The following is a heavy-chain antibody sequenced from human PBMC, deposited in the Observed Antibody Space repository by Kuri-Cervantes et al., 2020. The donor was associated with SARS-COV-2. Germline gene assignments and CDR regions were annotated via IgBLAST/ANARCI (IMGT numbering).Heavy chain of an antibody. CDR3: ATGVNHGGPTIFGVVIPPFDY. V-gene: IGHV3-48*03. CDR1: GFTFSSYE. D-gene: IGHD3-3*01. CDR2: ISSSGSTI. J-gene: IGHJ4*02. Sequence: LSLTCAASGFTFSSYEMNWVRQAPGKGLEWVSYISSSGSTIYYADSVKGRFTISSDNAKNSLYLQINSLRAEDTAVYYCATGVNHGGPTIFGVVIPPFDYWGQGTLVTVSS.